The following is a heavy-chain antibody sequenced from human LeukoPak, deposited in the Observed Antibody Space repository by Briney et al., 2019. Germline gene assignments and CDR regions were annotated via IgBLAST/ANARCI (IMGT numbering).Heavy chain of an antibody. J-gene: IGHJ6*03. CDR2: IYTSGST. CDR3: ARDREKVRFLEWLSTMDV. Sequence: PSETLSLTCTVSGGSISSYYWSWIRQPAGKGLEWIGRIYTSGSTNYNPSLKSRVTISVDTSKNQFSLKLSSVTAADTAVYYCARDREKVRFLEWLSTMDVWGKGTTVTVSS. V-gene: IGHV4-4*07. CDR1: GGSISSYY. D-gene: IGHD3-3*01.